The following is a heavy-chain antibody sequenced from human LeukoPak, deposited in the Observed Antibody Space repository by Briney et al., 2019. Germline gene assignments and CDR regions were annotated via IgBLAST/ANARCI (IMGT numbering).Heavy chain of an antibody. CDR2: INPTSGGT. V-gene: IGHV1-2*02. Sequence: SVTLSCKASGYTFTGYYIHWVRQAPGQGLEWMGWINPTSGGTNYAQKFQGRVTMTRDTSISTAYMELSRLRSDDTAMYYCATAWGQCMAGNDYWGQGTLVTVSS. CDR3: ATAWGQCMAGNDY. D-gene: IGHD1-14*01. J-gene: IGHJ4*02. CDR1: GYTFTGYY.